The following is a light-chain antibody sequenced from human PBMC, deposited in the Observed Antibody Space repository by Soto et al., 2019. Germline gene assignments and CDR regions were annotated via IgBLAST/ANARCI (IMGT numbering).Light chain of an antibody. CDR1: QSISTW. CDR2: DAS. V-gene: IGKV1-5*01. J-gene: IGKJ1*01. CDR3: QQYSTYSRWT. Sequence: DIQMTQSPSTLSASVGDRVTITCRASQSISTWLAWYQQTPGKAPNLLIYDASSLESGVPSRFSGSGSGTEFTLTISNLQPDDFATYYCQQYSTYSRWTFGQGTKVDIK.